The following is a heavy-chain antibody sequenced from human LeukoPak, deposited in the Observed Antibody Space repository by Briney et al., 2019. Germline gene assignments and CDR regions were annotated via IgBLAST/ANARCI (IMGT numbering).Heavy chain of an antibody. CDR2: IYYSGST. Sequence: PSETLSLXCTVSGGSISSGDYYWSWIRQPPGKGPEWIGYIYYSGSTYYNPSLKSRVTISVDTSKNQFSLKLSSVTAADTAVYYCARVPPDDFWNVDVWGKGTTVTVSS. D-gene: IGHD3-3*01. CDR1: GGSISSGDYY. V-gene: IGHV4-30-4*08. CDR3: ARVPPDDFWNVDV. J-gene: IGHJ6*04.